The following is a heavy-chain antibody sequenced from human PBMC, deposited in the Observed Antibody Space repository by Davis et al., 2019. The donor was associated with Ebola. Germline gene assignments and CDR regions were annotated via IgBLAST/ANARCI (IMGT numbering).Heavy chain of an antibody. Sequence: GESLKISCAASGFTFNKYWMHWVRQAPGKGLEWLGRIKSRSDGGTTEYAAPVKGRFTISRDDSENTLYLQMNSLKTEDTAVYYCTTDNLRFLEWLYPYMDVWGKGTTVIVSS. CDR2: IKSRSDGGTT. J-gene: IGHJ6*03. CDR1: GFTFNKYW. V-gene: IGHV3-15*01. CDR3: TTDNLRFLEWLYPYMDV. D-gene: IGHD3-3*01.